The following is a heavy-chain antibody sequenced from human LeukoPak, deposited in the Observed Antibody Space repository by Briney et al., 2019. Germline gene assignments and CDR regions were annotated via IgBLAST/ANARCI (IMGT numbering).Heavy chain of an antibody. CDR2: INPNSGGT. D-gene: IGHD4-11*01. Sequence: ASVKVSCKASGYTFIAYYMHWVRQAPGQGLEWMGWINPNSGGTNYAQKFQGRVSLTRGTSINTAYMELSSLRSDDTAVYYCARAAVTTXXTETFDPWGQXTLVTVS. CDR3: ARAAVTTXXTETFDP. V-gene: IGHV1-2*02. CDR1: GYTFIAYY. J-gene: IGHJ5*02.